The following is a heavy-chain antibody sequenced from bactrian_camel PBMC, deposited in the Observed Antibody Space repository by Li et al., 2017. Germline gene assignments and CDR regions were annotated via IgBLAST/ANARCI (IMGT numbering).Heavy chain of an antibody. CDR2: IDHDGTT. V-gene: IGHV3S53*01. CDR1: GYTSTYRTYT. CDR3: AASRWNCVGLYWSRKSTYNY. D-gene: IGHD1*01. J-gene: IGHJ4*01. Sequence: VQLVESGGESVQAGGSLKLSCELPGYTSTYRTYTMAWFRRAPGTQREGVAAIDHDGTTNYASSVKGRATISQDNAKNTLYLQMSSLKPEDTAMYYCAASRWNCVGLYWSRKSTYNYWGQGTQVTVS.